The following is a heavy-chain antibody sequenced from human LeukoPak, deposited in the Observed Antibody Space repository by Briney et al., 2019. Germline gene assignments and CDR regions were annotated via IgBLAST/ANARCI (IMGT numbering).Heavy chain of an antibody. V-gene: IGHV4-59*01. CDR2: ISYSGST. J-gene: IGHJ6*03. CDR3: ARVHYFDSSGYYSSTYYYYMDV. Sequence: PSETLSLTCTVSGGSISNYYWTWIRQPPGKGLEWIVYISYSGSTKDNPSLKSRVTISIDTSKNQFSLKLSSVTAADTAVYYCARVHYFDSSGYYSSTYYYYMDVWGKGTTVTVSS. D-gene: IGHD3-22*01. CDR1: GGSISNYY.